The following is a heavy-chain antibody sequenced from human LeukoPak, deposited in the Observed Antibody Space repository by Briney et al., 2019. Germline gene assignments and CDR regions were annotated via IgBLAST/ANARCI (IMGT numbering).Heavy chain of an antibody. J-gene: IGHJ4*02. D-gene: IGHD3-9*01. Sequence: SETLSLTCAVYGGSFSGYYWSWIRQPPGKGLEWIGEINHSGSTNYNPSLKSRVTISVDTSKNQFSLKLSSVTAADTAVYYCARGVTPGDILTGSYPDCWGQGTLVTVSS. CDR2: INHSGST. V-gene: IGHV4-34*01. CDR3: ARGVTPGDILTGSYPDC. CDR1: GGSFSGYY.